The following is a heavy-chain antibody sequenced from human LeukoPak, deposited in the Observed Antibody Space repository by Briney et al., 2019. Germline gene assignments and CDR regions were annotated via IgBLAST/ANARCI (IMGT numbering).Heavy chain of an antibody. J-gene: IGHJ6*02. CDR3: ARGNYYGMDV. D-gene: IGHD3-10*01. V-gene: IGHV3-74*01. Sequence: GGSLRLSCAASGFTFSSYWMHWVRQAPGKGLVWVSRIKSDGSSTSYADSVKGRFTISRDNAKNTLYLQMNSLRAEDTAVYYCARGNYYGMDVWGQGTTVTVSS. CDR2: IKSDGSST. CDR1: GFTFSSYW.